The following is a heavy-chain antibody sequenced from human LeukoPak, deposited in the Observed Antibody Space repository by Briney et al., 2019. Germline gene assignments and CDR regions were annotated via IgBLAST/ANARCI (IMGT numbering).Heavy chain of an antibody. Sequence: GGSLRLSCAASGFTFSSYWMSWVRQAPGKGLEWVATIRQDGSQKYYVDSVKGRFTISRDNAKNSLYLQMNSLRAEDTAVYYCARDRDDSSGYYSSDAFDIWGQGTMVTVSS. CDR3: ARDRDDSSGYYSSDAFDI. CDR1: GFTFSSYW. V-gene: IGHV3-7*01. D-gene: IGHD3-22*01. CDR2: IRQDGSQK. J-gene: IGHJ3*02.